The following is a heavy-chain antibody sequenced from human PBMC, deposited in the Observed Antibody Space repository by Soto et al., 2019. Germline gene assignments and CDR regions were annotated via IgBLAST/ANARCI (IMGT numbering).Heavy chain of an antibody. CDR1: DDSINSDKYY. Sequence: SETLSLTCSVSDDSINSDKYYWGWIRQPPGKGLEWIGSIYYRGNAYYNPSLQTRVTISLDKSKSQFSLKLKSVTAADSAVYYCARAGSTWRYFFDYWGQGSLVTVSS. D-gene: IGHD6-13*01. CDR3: ARAGSTWRYFFDY. V-gene: IGHV4-39*01. J-gene: IGHJ4*02. CDR2: IYYRGNA.